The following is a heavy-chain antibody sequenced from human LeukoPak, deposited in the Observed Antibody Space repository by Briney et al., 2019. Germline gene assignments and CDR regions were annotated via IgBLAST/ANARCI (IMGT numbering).Heavy chain of an antibody. V-gene: IGHV3-74*01. CDR3: ARVRTNYYDSSDAFDI. D-gene: IGHD3-22*01. CDR2: INSDGSST. J-gene: IGHJ3*02. Sequence: GGSLRLSCAASGFTFSSYWMHWVRQAPGKGLVWVSRINSDGSSTSYADSVKGRFTVSRDNAKNTLYLQMNSLRAEDTAVYYCARVRTNYYDSSDAFDIWGQGTMVTVSS. CDR1: GFTFSSYW.